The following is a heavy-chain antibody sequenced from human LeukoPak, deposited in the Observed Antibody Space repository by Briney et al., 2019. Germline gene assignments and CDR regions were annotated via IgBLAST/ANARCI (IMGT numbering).Heavy chain of an antibody. CDR1: GFTFSSYA. J-gene: IGHJ6*02. Sequence: GGSLRLSCAASGFTFSSYAMSWVRQAPGKGLEWVSAISGSGGSTYYADSVKGRFTISRDNSKNTLYLQMNSLKIEDTAVYYCTTGTVGQYFDSWSGHYERNYYYAMDVWGQGTTVTVSS. CDR2: ISGSGGST. CDR3: TTGTVGQYFDSWSGHYERNYYYAMDV. D-gene: IGHD3/OR15-3a*01. V-gene: IGHV3-23*01.